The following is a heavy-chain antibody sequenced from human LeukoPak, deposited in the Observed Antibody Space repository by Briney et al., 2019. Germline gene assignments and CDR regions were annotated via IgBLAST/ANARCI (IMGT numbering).Heavy chain of an antibody. D-gene: IGHD3-10*01. V-gene: IGHV4-39*07. J-gene: IGHJ4*02. Sequence: SETLSLTCTVSGGSISSSSYYWGWIRQPPGKGLEWIGSIYYSGSTYYNPSLKSRVTISVDTSKNQSSLKLSSVTAADTAVYYCARGTSSGSYSHPLDYWGQGTLVTVSS. CDR3: ARGTSSGSYSHPLDY. CDR1: GGSISSSSYY. CDR2: IYYSGST.